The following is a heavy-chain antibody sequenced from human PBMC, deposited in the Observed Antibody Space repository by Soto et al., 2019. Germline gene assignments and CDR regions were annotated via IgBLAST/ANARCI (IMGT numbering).Heavy chain of an antibody. J-gene: IGHJ5*02. CDR1: GYTFTSYA. CDR3: ARAQVRSSIAARPVWASGPWFDP. Sequence: ASVKVSCKASGYTFTSYAMHWVRQAPGQRLEWMGWINAGNGNTKYSQKFQGRVTITRDTSASTAYMELSSLRSEDTAVYYCARAQVRSSIAARPVWASGPWFDPWGQGTLVTVSS. CDR2: INAGNGNT. D-gene: IGHD6-6*01. V-gene: IGHV1-3*01.